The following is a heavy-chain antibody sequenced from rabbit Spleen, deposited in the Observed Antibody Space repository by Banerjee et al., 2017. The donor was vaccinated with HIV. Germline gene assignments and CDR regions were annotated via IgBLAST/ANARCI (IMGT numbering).Heavy chain of an antibody. Sequence: QLEESAGGLVQPGGSLKLSCKASGFTLSSYYMNWVRQAPGKGLEWIGYIDPIFGSTYYASWVNGRFSISRENNRNTLYLQLNSLTAADTATYFCAEDSGDGAWGDPKLWGPGTLVTVS. J-gene: IGHJ4*01. CDR3: AEDSGDGAWGDPKL. CDR1: GFTLSSYY. CDR2: IDPIFGST. V-gene: IGHV1S7*01. D-gene: IGHD1-1*01.